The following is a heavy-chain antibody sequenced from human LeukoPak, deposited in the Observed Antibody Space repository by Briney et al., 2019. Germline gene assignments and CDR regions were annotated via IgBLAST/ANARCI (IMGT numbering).Heavy chain of an antibody. D-gene: IGHD3-10*01. CDR3: ARRTTMVRGVITDAFDI. CDR1: GGSISSGDYY. V-gene: IGHV4-30-4*01. Sequence: SETLSLTCTVSGGSISSGDYYWSWIRQPPGKGLEWIGYIYYSGSTYYNPSLKSRVTISVDTSKNQFSLKLSSVTAADTAVYYCARRTTMVRGVITDAFDIWGQGTMVTVSS. CDR2: IYYSGST. J-gene: IGHJ3*02.